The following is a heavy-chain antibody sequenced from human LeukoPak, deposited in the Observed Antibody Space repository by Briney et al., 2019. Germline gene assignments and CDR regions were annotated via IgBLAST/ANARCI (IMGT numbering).Heavy chain of an antibody. CDR1: GFTVNDY. CDR3: ARGQTLTF. J-gene: IGHJ4*02. V-gene: IGHV3-7*01. CDR2: INQDGSKK. Sequence: GGSLRLSCEASGFTVNDYMSWIRQAPGKGLEWVANINQDGSKKFYVDSVKGRFTISRDNAKNALYLQMNSLRAEDTGVYFCARGQTLTFWGQGTLVTVSS.